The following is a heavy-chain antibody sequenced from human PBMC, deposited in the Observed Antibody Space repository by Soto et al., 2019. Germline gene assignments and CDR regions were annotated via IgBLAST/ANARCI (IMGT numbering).Heavy chain of an antibody. Sequence: GALVKVSCKASGYTFTSYGISWVRQAPGQGLEWMGWISAYNGNTNYAQKLQGRVTMTTDTSTSTAYMELRSLRSDDTAVYYCARSHSSSWSKQLSVDYWGQGTLVTVSS. CDR1: GYTFTSYG. D-gene: IGHD6-13*01. CDR3: ARSHSSSWSKQLSVDY. J-gene: IGHJ4*02. CDR2: ISAYNGNT. V-gene: IGHV1-18*01.